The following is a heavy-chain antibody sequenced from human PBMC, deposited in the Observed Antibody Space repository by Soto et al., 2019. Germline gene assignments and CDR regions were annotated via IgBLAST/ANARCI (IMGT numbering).Heavy chain of an antibody. CDR1: GFTFSLYS. CDR2: ISRSSTGI. Sequence: EVQLVESGGGLVQPGGSLRLSCAASGFTFSLYSMSWVRQAPGKGLEWVSYISRSSTGIHYADSVKGRFTISRDDATNSMNLQMNSLRDGDTAVYYCARAVTWGLDVWGQGTTVSIS. J-gene: IGHJ6*02. CDR3: ARAVTWGLDV. V-gene: IGHV3-48*02. D-gene: IGHD3-10*01.